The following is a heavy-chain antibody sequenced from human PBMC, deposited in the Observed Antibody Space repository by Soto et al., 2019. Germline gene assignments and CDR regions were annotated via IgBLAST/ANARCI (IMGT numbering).Heavy chain of an antibody. CDR3: ARDGDGYNY. Sequence: SETLSLTCTVSGASVSSGSFYWSWIRQPPGKGLEWVGYIYYTGSTSYSPSLKNRVSISVDTSKNQFSLKLSSVTAADTAVYYCARDGDGYNYWGQGTLVTVSS. J-gene: IGHJ4*02. CDR1: GASVSSGSFY. D-gene: IGHD5-12*01. CDR2: IYYTGST. V-gene: IGHV4-61*01.